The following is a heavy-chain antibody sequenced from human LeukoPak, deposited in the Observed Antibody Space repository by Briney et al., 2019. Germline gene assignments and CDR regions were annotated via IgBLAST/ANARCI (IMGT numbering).Heavy chain of an antibody. V-gene: IGHV3-30-3*01. CDR2: ISYDGSNK. Sequence: GGSLRLSCAASGFTFSSYAMHWVRQAPGKGLEWVAVISYDGSNKYYADSVKGRFTISRDNSKNTLYLQMNSLRAEDTAVYYCAREGMVRGVILYCDYWGQGTLVTVSS. J-gene: IGHJ4*02. CDR3: AREGMVRGVILYCDY. D-gene: IGHD3-10*01. CDR1: GFTFSSYA.